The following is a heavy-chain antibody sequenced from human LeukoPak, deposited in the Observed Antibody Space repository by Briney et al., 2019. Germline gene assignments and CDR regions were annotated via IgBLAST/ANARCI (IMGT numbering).Heavy chain of an antibody. CDR2: IKSDGTSA. CDR1: GFTVSTYW. J-gene: IGHJ4*02. Sequence: GGSLRLSCAVPGFTVSTYWMDWVRQAPGKGLVWVSRIKSDGTSANYADSVKGRFTISRDNAKNTLYLQMNTLRAEDTAVYYCASLDYWGQGTPVTVSS. CDR3: ASLDY. V-gene: IGHV3-74*01.